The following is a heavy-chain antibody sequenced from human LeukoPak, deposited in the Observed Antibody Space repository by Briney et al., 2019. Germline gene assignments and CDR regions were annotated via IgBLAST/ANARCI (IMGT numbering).Heavy chain of an antibody. CDR2: VHLYGRT. CDR1: GGSVTRTNW. CDR3: AREGGFYRPLDY. V-gene: IGHV4-4*02. J-gene: IGHJ4*02. Sequence: SDTVSLTCGVSGGSVTRTNWWTWVRQPPGKGLEWIDEVHLYGRTNYNPALKSRLTMSVDLSENHVSLKLTSVTAADTAVYYCAREGGFYRPLDYSGQGTPVTASS. D-gene: IGHD3-3*01.